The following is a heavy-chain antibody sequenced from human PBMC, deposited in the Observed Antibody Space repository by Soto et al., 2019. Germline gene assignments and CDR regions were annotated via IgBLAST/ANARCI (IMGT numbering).Heavy chain of an antibody. D-gene: IGHD5-18*01. CDR1: GGSISSSSYY. CDR2: IYYSGST. Sequence: LSLTCTVSGGSISSSSYYWGWIRQPPGKGLEWIGSIYYSGSTYYNPSLRSRVTISVDTSKNQFSLKLSSVTAADTAVYYCARVVGAYSDYYYYGMDVWGQGTTVTVS. V-gene: IGHV4-39*01. CDR3: ARVVGAYSDYYYYGMDV. J-gene: IGHJ6*02.